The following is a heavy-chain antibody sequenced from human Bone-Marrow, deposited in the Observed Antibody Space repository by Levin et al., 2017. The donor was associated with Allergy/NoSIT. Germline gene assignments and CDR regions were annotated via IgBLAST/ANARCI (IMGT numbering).Heavy chain of an antibody. D-gene: IGHD5/OR15-5a*01. V-gene: IGHV4-61*01. Sequence: ESLKISCSVSGGSVSSGTYYWSWIRRPPGKGLEWIGYINYRGATKYNPSLKSRVAISVDMSKNEFSLKMTSVTAADTAMYYCARNRIIVSGGNDYYYGMDVWGPGTTVTVSS. CDR3: ARNRIIVSGGNDYYYGMDV. CDR2: INYRGAT. CDR1: GGSVSSGTYY. J-gene: IGHJ6*02.